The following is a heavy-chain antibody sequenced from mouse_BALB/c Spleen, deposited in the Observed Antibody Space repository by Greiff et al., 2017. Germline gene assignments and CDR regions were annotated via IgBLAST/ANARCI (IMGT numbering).Heavy chain of an antibody. D-gene: IGHD4-1*01. CDR2: IFPGTGTT. Sequence: VKLQESGAELVKPGASVKLSCKTSGYTFTSYWIQWVKQRPGQGLGWIGEIFPGTGTTYYNEKFKGKATLTIDTSSSTAYMQLSSLTSEDSAVYFCARSGGTFDYWGQGTTLTVSS. J-gene: IGHJ2*01. CDR1: GYTFTSYW. CDR3: ARSGGTFDY. V-gene: IGHV1S132*01.